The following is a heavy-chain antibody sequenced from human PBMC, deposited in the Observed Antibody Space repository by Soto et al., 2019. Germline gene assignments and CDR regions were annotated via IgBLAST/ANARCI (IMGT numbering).Heavy chain of an antibody. J-gene: IGHJ4*02. Sequence: SETLSLTCAVYGGSFSGYYWSWIRQPPGKGLEWIGEINHSGSTNYNPPLKSRVTISVDTSKNQFSLKLSSVTAADTAVYYCARGGIVVVPAAHLDYWGQGTLVTVSS. D-gene: IGHD2-2*01. CDR2: INHSGST. V-gene: IGHV4-34*01. CDR1: GGSFSGYY. CDR3: ARGGIVVVPAAHLDY.